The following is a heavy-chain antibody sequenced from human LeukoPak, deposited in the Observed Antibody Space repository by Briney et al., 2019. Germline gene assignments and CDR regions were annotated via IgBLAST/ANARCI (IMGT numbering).Heavy chain of an antibody. D-gene: IGHD1-26*01. CDR3: ARGGSQHEGFDY. V-gene: IGHV3-30-3*01. Sequence: GRSLRLSCAASGFTFSSYAMHWVRQAPGKGLEWVAVISYDGSNKYYADSVKGRFTISRDNPKNTLYLQMNSLRAEDTAVYYCARGGSQHEGFDYWGQGTLVTVSS. J-gene: IGHJ4*02. CDR2: ISYDGSNK. CDR1: GFTFSSYA.